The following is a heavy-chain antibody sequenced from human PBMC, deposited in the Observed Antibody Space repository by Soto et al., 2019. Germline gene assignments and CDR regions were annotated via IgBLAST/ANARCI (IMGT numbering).Heavy chain of an antibody. D-gene: IGHD3-10*01. V-gene: IGHV5-51*01. J-gene: IGHJ5*02. Sequence: GESLKISCKGLGYNFPDYWIAWVRQMPGKGLEYMGIIYPGDSDTRYSPSFQGQGTISADKSISTAYLQWNSLEASDTAMYYCASRGKDGHTQMRLDWLDARGQGIMITV. CDR3: ASRGKDGHTQMRLDWLDA. CDR1: GYNFPDYW. CDR2: IYPGDSDT.